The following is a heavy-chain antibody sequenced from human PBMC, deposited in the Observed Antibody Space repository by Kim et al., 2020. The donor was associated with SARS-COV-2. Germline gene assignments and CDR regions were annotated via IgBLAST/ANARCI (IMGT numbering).Heavy chain of an antibody. Sequence: SETLSLTCTVSGGSISSYYWSWIRQPAGKGLEWIGRIYTSGSTNYNPSLKSRVTMSVDTSKNQFSLKLSSVTAADTAVYYCARSIVATINYYYGMDVWGQGTTVTVSS. CDR2: IYTSGST. J-gene: IGHJ6*02. D-gene: IGHD5-12*01. V-gene: IGHV4-4*07. CDR3: ARSIVATINYYYGMDV. CDR1: GGSISSYY.